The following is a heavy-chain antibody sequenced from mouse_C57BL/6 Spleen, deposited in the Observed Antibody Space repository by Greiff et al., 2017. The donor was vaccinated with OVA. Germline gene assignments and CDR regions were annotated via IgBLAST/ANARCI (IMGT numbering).Heavy chain of an antibody. D-gene: IGHD3-2*02. J-gene: IGHJ2*01. Sequence: EVMLVESGGGLVKPGGSLKLSCAASGFTFSSYTMSWVRQTPEKRLEWVATISGGGGNTYYPDSVKGRFTISRDNAKNTLYLQMSSLRSEDTAWYYCARGGSSGYDYWGQGTTLTVSS. CDR1: GFTFSSYT. V-gene: IGHV5-9*01. CDR3: ARGGSSGYDY. CDR2: ISGGGGNT.